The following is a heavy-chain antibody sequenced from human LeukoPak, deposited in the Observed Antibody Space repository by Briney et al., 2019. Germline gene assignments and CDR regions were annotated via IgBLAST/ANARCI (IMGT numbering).Heavy chain of an antibody. CDR2: ISSSSSYI. J-gene: IGHJ4*02. V-gene: IGHV3-21*01. Sequence: NPGGSLRLSCAASGFTFSSYSMNWVRQAPGKGLEWVSSISSSSSYIYYADSVKGRFTISRDNAKNSLYLQMNSLRAEDTAVYYCARGRSLRVHSSGWSFDYWGQGTLVTVSS. D-gene: IGHD6-19*01. CDR3: ARGRSLRVHSSGWSFDY. CDR1: GFTFSSYS.